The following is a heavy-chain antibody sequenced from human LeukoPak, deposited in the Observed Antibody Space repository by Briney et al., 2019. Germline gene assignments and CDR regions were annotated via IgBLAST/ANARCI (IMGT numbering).Heavy chain of an antibody. D-gene: IGHD3-10*01. Sequence: GGSLRLSCAASGFTFSDYWIHWVRQAPGKGLVWVSRINTDGSITNYADPVKGRFSISRDNAKNTLYLQMSSLRAEDTAVYYCARDRGPRTGFMVREAYDYWGQGTLVTVSS. CDR2: INTDGSIT. V-gene: IGHV3-74*01. CDR1: GFTFSDYW. J-gene: IGHJ4*02. CDR3: ARDRGPRTGFMVREAYDY.